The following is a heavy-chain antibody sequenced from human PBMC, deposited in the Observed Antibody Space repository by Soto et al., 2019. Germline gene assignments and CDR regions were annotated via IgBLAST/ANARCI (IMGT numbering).Heavy chain of an antibody. V-gene: IGHV1-69*13. CDR1: GGTFSSYA. Sequence: ASVKVSCKASGGTFSSYAISWVRQAPGQGLEWMGGIIPIFGTANYAQKFQGRVTITADESTSTAYMELSSLRSEDTAVYYCARPYSGSYYADYYYGMDVWGQGTTVTVSS. CDR2: IIPIFGTA. D-gene: IGHD1-26*01. CDR3: ARPYSGSYYADYYYGMDV. J-gene: IGHJ6*02.